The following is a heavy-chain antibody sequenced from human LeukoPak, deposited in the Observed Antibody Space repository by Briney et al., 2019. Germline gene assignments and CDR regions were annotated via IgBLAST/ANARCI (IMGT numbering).Heavy chain of an antibody. Sequence: PSETLSLTCTVSGDSISSSRYYWVWIRQPPGKGLEWIGSVYYSGSTHYNPSLKSRVTISVDRSRNQFSLRLSSVTAADTAVYYCARNSTVTSPSTGYFDYWGQGTLATVSS. D-gene: IGHD4-17*01. J-gene: IGHJ4*02. CDR3: ARNSTVTSPSTGYFDY. CDR1: GDSISSSRYY. CDR2: VYYSGST. V-gene: IGHV4-39*07.